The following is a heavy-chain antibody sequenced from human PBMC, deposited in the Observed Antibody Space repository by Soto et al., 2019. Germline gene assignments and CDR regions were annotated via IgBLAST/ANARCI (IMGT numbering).Heavy chain of an antibody. D-gene: IGHD6-13*01. CDR1: GGSISSYY. Sequence: PSETLSLTCTVSGGSISSYYWSWIRQPPGKGLEWIGYIYYSGSTNYNPSLKSRVTISVDTSKNQFSLKLSSVTAADTAVYYCARSAGKGRDWFDPWGQGTLVTV. CDR3: ARSAGKGRDWFDP. V-gene: IGHV4-59*01. J-gene: IGHJ5*02. CDR2: IYYSGST.